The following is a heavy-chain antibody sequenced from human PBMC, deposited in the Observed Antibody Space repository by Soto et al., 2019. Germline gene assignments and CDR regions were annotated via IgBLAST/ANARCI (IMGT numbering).Heavy chain of an antibody. CDR1: GFTFSSYG. CDR2: IWYDGSNK. J-gene: IGHJ4*02. CDR3: ARDESIPIFGVVKPFDY. D-gene: IGHD3-3*01. Sequence: QVQLVESGGGVVQPGRSLRLSCAASGFTFSSYGMHWVRQAPGKGLEWVAVIWYDGSNKYYADSVKGRFTISRDNSXHXXYLQMNSLRAEDTAVYYCARDESIPIFGVVKPFDYWGQGTLVTVSS. V-gene: IGHV3-33*01.